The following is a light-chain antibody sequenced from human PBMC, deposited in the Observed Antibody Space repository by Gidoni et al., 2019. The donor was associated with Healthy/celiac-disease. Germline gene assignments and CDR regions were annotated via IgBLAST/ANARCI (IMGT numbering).Light chain of an antibody. J-gene: IGKJ1*01. CDR2: GAS. CDR1: QSVSSN. Sequence: EIVMTQSPATLSVSPGERATLSCRASQSVSSNLAWYQQKPGQAPRLLIYGASTRAPGIPARFSGSVYGTEFTLTISSLQSEDFAVYYCQQYNNWLSFGQGTKVEIK. CDR3: QQYNNWLS. V-gene: IGKV3-15*01.